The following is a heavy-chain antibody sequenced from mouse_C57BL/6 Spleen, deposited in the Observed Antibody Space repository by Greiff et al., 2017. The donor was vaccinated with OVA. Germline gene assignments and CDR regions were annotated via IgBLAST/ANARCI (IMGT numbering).Heavy chain of an antibody. CDR3: ARRELRAGMDY. Sequence: QVQLQQSGAELVKPGASVKISCKASGYAFSSYWMNWVKQRPGKGLEWIGQIYPGDGDTNYNGKFKGKATLTADKSSSTAYMQLSSLTSEDSAVYFCARRELRAGMDYWGQGTSVTVSS. J-gene: IGHJ4*01. CDR1: GYAFSSYW. D-gene: IGHD3-1*01. V-gene: IGHV1-80*01. CDR2: IYPGDGDT.